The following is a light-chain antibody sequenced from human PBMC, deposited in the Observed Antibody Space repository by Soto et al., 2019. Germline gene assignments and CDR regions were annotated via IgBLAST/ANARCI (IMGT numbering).Light chain of an antibody. J-gene: IGKJ2*01. V-gene: IGKV3-20*01. CDR2: GAS. CDR1: QNVANY. Sequence: IVLTKSPGTLSLSPGERATLSCRASQNVANYLDWYQQKPGQAPRLLIFGASRRASGVPDRFSGSGSGTDFTLTVSRLEPEDFGVYYCQQFVNSPYMYAFGQGSKVDIK. CDR3: QQFVNSPYMYA.